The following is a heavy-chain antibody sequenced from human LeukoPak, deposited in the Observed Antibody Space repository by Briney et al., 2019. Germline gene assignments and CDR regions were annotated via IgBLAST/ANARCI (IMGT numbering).Heavy chain of an antibody. V-gene: IGHV4-39*07. CDR3: ARDGYNYFFDY. D-gene: IGHD5-24*01. CDR2: IYYSGST. Sequence: PPETLSLTCTVSGGSISSSSYYWGWIRQPPGKGLEWIGSIYYSGSTYYNPSLKSRVTISVDTSKNQFSLKLSSVTAADTAVYYCARDGYNYFFDYWGQGTLVTVSS. J-gene: IGHJ4*02. CDR1: GGSISSSSYY.